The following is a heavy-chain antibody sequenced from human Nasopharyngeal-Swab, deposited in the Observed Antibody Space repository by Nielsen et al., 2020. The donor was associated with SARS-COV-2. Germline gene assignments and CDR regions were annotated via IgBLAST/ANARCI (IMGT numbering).Heavy chain of an antibody. D-gene: IGHD1-20*01. Sequence: ALRLSCAASGFSFSSYSINWVRQAPGKGLEWVSGISWNGNIRGHADSLEGRFTISRDNAKSSLYLQMNSLRVEDTALYYCARENNWEALRYIDLWGRGTLVTVSS. CDR1: GFSFSSYS. CDR3: ARENNWEALRYIDL. V-gene: IGHV3-9*01. J-gene: IGHJ2*01. CDR2: ISWNGNIR.